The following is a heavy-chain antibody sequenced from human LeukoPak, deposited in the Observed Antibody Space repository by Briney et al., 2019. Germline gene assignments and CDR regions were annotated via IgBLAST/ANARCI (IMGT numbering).Heavy chain of an antibody. V-gene: IGHV1-46*01. Sequence: ASVKVSCKASGYTFSDYYMHWVRQAPGQGLEWMGIINPSGGSTTYAQKFQGRVTLTRDTSTSTLYMELSSLRSEDTAVYYCARGYSGNHWVLYGLDVWGQGTTVTVSS. CDR3: ARGYSGNHWVLYGLDV. CDR2: INPSGGST. D-gene: IGHD1-26*01. CDR1: GYTFSDYY. J-gene: IGHJ6*02.